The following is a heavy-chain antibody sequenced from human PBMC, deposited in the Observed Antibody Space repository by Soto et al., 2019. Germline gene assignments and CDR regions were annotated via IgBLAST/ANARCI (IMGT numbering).Heavy chain of an antibody. CDR1: GFIFSSYG. Sequence: PGGSLRLSCAASGFIFSSYGMNWVRQAPGKGLEWVGRIRSKGDGGTTDYAAPVKGRFTISGDDSKNTLFLQMNSLKAEDTAVYYCATDQAGGYFYYYGMVVWGQGTTVTVSS. CDR2: IRSKGDGGTT. D-gene: IGHD2-15*01. CDR3: ATDQAGGYFYYYGMVV. V-gene: IGHV3-15*01. J-gene: IGHJ6*02.